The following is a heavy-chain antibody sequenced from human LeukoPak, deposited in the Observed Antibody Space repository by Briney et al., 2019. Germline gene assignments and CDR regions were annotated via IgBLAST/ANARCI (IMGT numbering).Heavy chain of an antibody. CDR3: ARRAGDYSHPYDY. D-gene: IGHD3-22*01. J-gene: IGHJ4*02. Sequence: GGSLRLPCAASEFSVGSNYMTWVRQAPGKGLEWVSLIYSGGDTYYADSVKGRFTISRDNSKNTFHLQMNSLRAEDTAVYYCARRAGDYSHPYDYWGQGTLVTVSS. CDR1: EFSVGSNY. V-gene: IGHV3-53*01. CDR2: IYSGGDT.